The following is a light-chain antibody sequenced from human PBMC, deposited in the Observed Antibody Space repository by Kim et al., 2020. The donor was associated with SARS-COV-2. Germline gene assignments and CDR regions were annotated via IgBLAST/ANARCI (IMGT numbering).Light chain of an antibody. V-gene: IGLV1-44*01. CDR1: NSNIGRKT. CDR3: ASWDDSLNGYV. Sequence: GQRVTICGSGSNSNIGRKTVSGYRDLPGTAPKLVIYTTDQRPSGVPDRFSGSKSGTSAALAISGLQSEDEADYYCASWDDSLNGYVFGTGTKVTVL. CDR2: TTD. J-gene: IGLJ1*01.